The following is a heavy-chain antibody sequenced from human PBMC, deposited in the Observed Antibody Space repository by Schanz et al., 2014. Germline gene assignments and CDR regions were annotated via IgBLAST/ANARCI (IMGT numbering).Heavy chain of an antibody. CDR3: AKDRSWDYDSSGYFDY. D-gene: IGHD3-22*01. V-gene: IGHV3-23*04. CDR2: ISGGGGTT. J-gene: IGHJ4*02. Sequence: EVQLAESGGGLVQPGGSLRLSCAASEFTFSSYAMSWVRQAPGKGLEWVSAISGGGGTTYYADSVKGRFTISRDNSKNTLYLQMNSLRAEDTAVYYCAKDRSWDYDSSGYFDYWGQGTLVTVSS. CDR1: EFTFSSYA.